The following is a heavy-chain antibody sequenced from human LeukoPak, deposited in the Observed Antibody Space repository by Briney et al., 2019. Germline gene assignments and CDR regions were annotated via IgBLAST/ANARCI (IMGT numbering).Heavy chain of an antibody. Sequence: ASVRVSCKTSGYTFTDYDITWVRQAPGHGLEWMGRVSPYNGNTYYSQRFQDRVTITKDTSTGTAYMDLRNLRTDDTAMYYCARNGRVRRVVKDLFEYWGQGTLVAVSS. V-gene: IGHV1-18*01. CDR1: GYTFTDYD. CDR3: ARNGRVRRVVKDLFEY. CDR2: VSPYNGNT. D-gene: IGHD3-10*01. J-gene: IGHJ4*02.